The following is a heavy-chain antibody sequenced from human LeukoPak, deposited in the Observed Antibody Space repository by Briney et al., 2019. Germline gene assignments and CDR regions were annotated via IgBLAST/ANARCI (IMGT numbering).Heavy chain of an antibody. CDR3: ARVRFGYSSSWFSKDYYYGMDV. Sequence: SETLSLTCTVSGGSISSYYWSWIRQPPGKGLEWIGYVYYSGSTNYNPSLKSRVTISVDTSKNQFSLKLSSVTAADTAVYYCARVRFGYSSSWFSKDYYYGMDVWGQGTTVTVSS. V-gene: IGHV4-59*01. D-gene: IGHD6-13*01. CDR1: GGSISSYY. CDR2: VYYSGST. J-gene: IGHJ6*02.